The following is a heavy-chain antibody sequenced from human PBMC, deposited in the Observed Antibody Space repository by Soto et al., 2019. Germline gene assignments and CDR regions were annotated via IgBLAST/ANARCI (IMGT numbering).Heavy chain of an antibody. Sequence: ASAQVSCDASRYTFTSYGISWARQAPGQGLEWLGWISAYNGNTNYAQKLQGRVTMTTDTSTSTAYMELRSLRSDDTAVYYCARTKYSSGPGYYFDYWGQGTLVTVSS. J-gene: IGHJ4*02. CDR1: RYTFTSYG. CDR2: ISAYNGNT. CDR3: ARTKYSSGPGYYFDY. D-gene: IGHD6-19*01. V-gene: IGHV1-18*01.